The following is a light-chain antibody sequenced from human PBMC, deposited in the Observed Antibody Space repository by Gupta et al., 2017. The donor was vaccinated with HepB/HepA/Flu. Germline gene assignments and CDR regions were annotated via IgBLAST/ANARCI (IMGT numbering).Light chain of an antibody. J-gene: IGKJ1*01. CDR3: QKYDSAPCT. CDR1: QGISNV. CDR2: AAS. Sequence: GDRVTITCRASQGISNVLAWYQQKPGKIPKLLIVAASTLQPGVPSRFSGSGFGTDFTLTISSLQPEDVATYYCQKYDSAPCTFGQGTKVEIK. V-gene: IGKV1-27*01.